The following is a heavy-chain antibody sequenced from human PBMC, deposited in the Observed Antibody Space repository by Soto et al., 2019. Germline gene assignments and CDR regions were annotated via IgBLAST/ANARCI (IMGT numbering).Heavy chain of an antibody. CDR2: ISYDGSNK. J-gene: IGHJ4*02. Sequence: GGSLRLSCAASGFTFSSYAMHWVRQAPGKGLEWVAVISYDGSNKYYADSVKGRFTISRDNSKNTLYLQMNSLRAEDTAVYYCARDGHHPEYSSSKFDYWGQGTLVTVSS. V-gene: IGHV3-30-3*01. D-gene: IGHD6-6*01. CDR1: GFTFSSYA. CDR3: ARDGHHPEYSSSKFDY.